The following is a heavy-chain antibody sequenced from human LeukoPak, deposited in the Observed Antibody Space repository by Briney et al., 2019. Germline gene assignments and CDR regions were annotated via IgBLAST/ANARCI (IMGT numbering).Heavy chain of an antibody. D-gene: IGHD2-15*01. CDR2: IITIFGTA. CDR1: GGSFTSYA. CDR3: ARDRDCSGGSCYSSQSVNVFDI. Sequence: ASVSVSCKASGGSFTSYAISWVRRPPGPGLEWVGGIITIFGTANYAQTFQGRVTITADESTSTAYMELSSLRSEDTAVYYCARDRDCSGGSCYSSQSVNVFDIWGQGTMVTVSS. J-gene: IGHJ3*02. V-gene: IGHV1-69*13.